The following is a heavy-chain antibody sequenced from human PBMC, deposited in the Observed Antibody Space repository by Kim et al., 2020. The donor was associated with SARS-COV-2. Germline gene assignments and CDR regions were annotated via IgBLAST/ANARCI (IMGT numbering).Heavy chain of an antibody. CDR1: GFSFSDYS. CDR3: ARDRNYDAFDI. CDR2: ISFSGTAI. V-gene: IGHV3-11*01. J-gene: IGHJ3*02. Sequence: GGSLRLSCAASGFSFSDYSMNWIRQAPGKGLEWISYISFSGTAIKYADSVKGRFTISRDNAKNALYLLMNNLTAGDTALYYCARDRNYDAFDIWGQATLV. D-gene: IGHD2-21*01.